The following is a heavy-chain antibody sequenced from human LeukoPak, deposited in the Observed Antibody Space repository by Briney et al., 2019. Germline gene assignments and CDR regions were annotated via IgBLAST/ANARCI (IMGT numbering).Heavy chain of an antibody. Sequence: GGSLRLSCVASGFTLSNYWMSWVRQAPGKGLEWVANIKQDGSVRNYVDSVKGRFTISRDNAKNSLYLQMNSLRAEDTAVYYCARWANWNGKWGQGTLVTVSS. V-gene: IGHV3-7*01. CDR2: IKQDGSVR. D-gene: IGHD1-1*01. CDR3: ARWANWNGK. CDR1: GFTLSNYW. J-gene: IGHJ4*02.